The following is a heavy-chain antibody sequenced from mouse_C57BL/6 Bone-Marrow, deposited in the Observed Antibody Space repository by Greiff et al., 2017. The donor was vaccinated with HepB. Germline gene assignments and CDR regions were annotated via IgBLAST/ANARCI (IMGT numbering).Heavy chain of an antibody. CDR1: GYTFTSYW. Sequence: QVQLQQSGTDLVKPGASVKLSCKASGYTFTSYWMHWVKQKPGQGLEWIGNINPSNGGTNYNEKFKSKATLTVDKSSSTAYMQLSSLTSEDSAVYYCARGSWVYYAMDYWGQGTSVTVSS. CDR3: ARGSWVYYAMDY. D-gene: IGHD4-1*01. V-gene: IGHV1-53*01. J-gene: IGHJ4*01. CDR2: INPSNGGT.